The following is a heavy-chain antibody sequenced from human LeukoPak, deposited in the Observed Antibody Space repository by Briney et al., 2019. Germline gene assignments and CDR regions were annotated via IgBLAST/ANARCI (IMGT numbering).Heavy chain of an antibody. V-gene: IGHV3-30*02. Sequence: PGGSLRLSCAASGFTLSSYGMHRVRQAPGKGLEWVAFIRYDGSNKYYADSVKGRFTISRDNSKNTLYLQMNSLRAEDTAVYYCANPPLTVYWGQGTLVTVSS. CDR3: ANPPLTVY. CDR1: GFTLSSYG. D-gene: IGHD7-27*01. J-gene: IGHJ4*02. CDR2: IRYDGSNK.